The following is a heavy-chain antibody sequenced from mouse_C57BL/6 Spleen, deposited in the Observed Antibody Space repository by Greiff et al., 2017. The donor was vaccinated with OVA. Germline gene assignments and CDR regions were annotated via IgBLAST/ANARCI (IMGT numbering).Heavy chain of an antibody. CDR2: IDPSDSYT. J-gene: IGHJ4*01. D-gene: IGHD3-2*02. V-gene: IGHV1-50*01. Sequence: AQLQQPGAELVKPGASVKLSCKASGYTFTSYWMQWVKQRPGQGLEWIGEIDPSDSYTNYNQKFKGKATLTVDPSSSTASMQLRSLTSEDSAVYYCARRTAQASMDYWGQGTSVTVSS. CDR1: GYTFTSYW. CDR3: ARRTAQASMDY.